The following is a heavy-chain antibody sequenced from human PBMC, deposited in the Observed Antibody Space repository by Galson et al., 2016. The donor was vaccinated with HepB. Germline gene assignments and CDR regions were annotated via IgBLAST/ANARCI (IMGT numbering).Heavy chain of an antibody. CDR2: ISHDGSNK. Sequence: SLRLSCAASGFTFSTYGMHWVRQAPGKGLEWVAVISHDGSNKYYTDTVKGRFTISRDNSKNTLFLQMNSLRAEDTAVYCCAKDQGGLRFYDYLTYTPLDYWGQGTLVTVSS. CDR1: GFTFSTYG. D-gene: IGHD3-9*01. J-gene: IGHJ4*02. CDR3: AKDQGGLRFYDYLTYTPLDY. V-gene: IGHV3-30*18.